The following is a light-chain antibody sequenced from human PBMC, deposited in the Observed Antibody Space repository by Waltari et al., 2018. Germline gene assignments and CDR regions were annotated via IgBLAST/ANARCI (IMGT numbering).Light chain of an antibody. CDR3: YSTEDAGHHRV. CDR2: QDT. V-gene: IGLV3-10*01. J-gene: IGLJ2*01. Sequence: SYDLTQTPSVSVSPGQTARITCSGDSLSKKYAYWFQQKSGQSPILVIYQDTKRPSGIPERFSGSSSGTMGTLTISGARVEDEADYYCYSTEDAGHHRVFGGGTKVTVL. CDR1: SLSKKY.